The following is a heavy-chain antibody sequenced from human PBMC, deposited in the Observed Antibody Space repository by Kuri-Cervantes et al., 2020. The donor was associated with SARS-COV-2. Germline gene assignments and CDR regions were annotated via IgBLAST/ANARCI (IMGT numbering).Heavy chain of an antibody. CDR1: GGSISSHY. D-gene: IGHD3-22*01. CDR2: IYTSGST. Sequence: SETLSLTCTVSGGSISSHYWSWIRQPPGKGLEWIGRIYTSGSTNYNPSLKSRVTMSVDTSKNQFSPKLSSVTAADTAVYYCARELGITMSWDAFDIWGQGTMVTVSS. V-gene: IGHV4-4*07. CDR3: ARELGITMSWDAFDI. J-gene: IGHJ3*02.